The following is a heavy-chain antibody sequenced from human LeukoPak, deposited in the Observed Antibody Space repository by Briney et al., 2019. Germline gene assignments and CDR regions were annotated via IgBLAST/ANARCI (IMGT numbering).Heavy chain of an antibody. J-gene: IGHJ6*02. CDR2: INHSGST. D-gene: IGHD6-13*01. V-gene: IGHV4-34*01. Sequence: PSETLSLTCAVYGGSFSGYYWSWIRRPPGKGLEWIGEINHSGSTNYNPSLKSRVTISVDTSKNQFSLKLSSVTAADTAVYYCARARVGIAAAGTQPLVYYYYGMDVWGQGTTVTVSS. CDR3: ARARVGIAAAGTQPLVYYYYGMDV. CDR1: GGSFSGYY.